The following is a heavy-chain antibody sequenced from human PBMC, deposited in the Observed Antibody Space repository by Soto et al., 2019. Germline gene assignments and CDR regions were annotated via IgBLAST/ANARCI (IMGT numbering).Heavy chain of an antibody. Sequence: GGSLRLSCAASGFTFSSYSMNWVRQAPGKGLEWVSSISSSSSYIYYADSVKGRFTISRDNAKNSLYLQMNSLRAEDTAVYYCARDLGDSHDAFDIWGQGTMVTVSS. CDR1: GFTFSSYS. D-gene: IGHD2-21*02. V-gene: IGHV3-21*01. J-gene: IGHJ3*02. CDR2: ISSSSSYI. CDR3: ARDLGDSHDAFDI.